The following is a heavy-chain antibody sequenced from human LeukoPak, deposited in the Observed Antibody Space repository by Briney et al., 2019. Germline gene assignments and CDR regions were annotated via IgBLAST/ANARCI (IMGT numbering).Heavy chain of an antibody. CDR1: GYTLTELS. CDR2: FDPEDGET. Sequence: ASVKVSCKVSGYTLTELSMHWVRQAPGKGLEWMGGFDPEDGETIYAQKFQGRVTMTEDTSTDTAYMEPSSLRSEDTAVYYCATGGILRSFTPLFQHWGQGTLVTVSS. CDR3: ATGGILRSFTPLFQH. V-gene: IGHV1-24*01. J-gene: IGHJ1*01. D-gene: IGHD1-26*01.